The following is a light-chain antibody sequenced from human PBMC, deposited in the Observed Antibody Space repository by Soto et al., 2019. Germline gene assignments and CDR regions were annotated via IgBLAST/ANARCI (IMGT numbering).Light chain of an antibody. Sequence: DIQMTQSPSSLSASVRDRVTITCRASQGISNYLAWYQQKPGKVPKLLIYAASTLQSGVPSRFSGSGSGTDFTRTISSLQPEDVATYYCLTYDSDPWTFGQGTNVEIK. CDR3: LTYDSDPWT. CDR2: AAS. CDR1: QGISNY. J-gene: IGKJ1*01. V-gene: IGKV1-27*01.